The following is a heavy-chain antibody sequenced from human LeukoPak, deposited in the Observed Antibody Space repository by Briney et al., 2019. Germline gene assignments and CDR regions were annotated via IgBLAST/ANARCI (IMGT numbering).Heavy chain of an antibody. CDR1: GYTFTSYG. Sequence: SVKVSCKASGYTFTSYGISWVRQAPGQGLEWMGGIIPIFGTANYAQKFQGRVTITADESTSTAYMELSSLRSEDTAVYYCARTRDSGSYRGTPYYYYGMDVWGQGTTVTVSS. J-gene: IGHJ6*02. CDR2: IIPIFGTA. CDR3: ARTRDSGSYRGTPYYYYGMDV. D-gene: IGHD1-26*01. V-gene: IGHV1-69*13.